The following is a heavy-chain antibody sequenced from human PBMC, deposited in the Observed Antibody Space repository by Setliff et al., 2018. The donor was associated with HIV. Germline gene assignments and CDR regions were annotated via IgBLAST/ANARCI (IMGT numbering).Heavy chain of an antibody. CDR3: ARHPETYYYDGGVYFPGPYFDY. D-gene: IGHD3-22*01. CDR2: ILHSGST. V-gene: IGHV4-34*12. J-gene: IGHJ4*02. CDR1: GGSFSGYS. Sequence: PSETLSLTCAVYGGSFSGYSWSWLRQPPGKGLEWIGEILHSGSTNYNPSLKSRVSISVDTSKNQFSLKVKSVTAADTAMYYCARHPETYYYDGGVYFPGPYFDYWGQGAPVTVSS.